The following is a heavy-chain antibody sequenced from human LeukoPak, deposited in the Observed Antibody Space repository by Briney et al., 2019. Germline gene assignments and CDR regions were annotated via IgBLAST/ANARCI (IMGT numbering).Heavy chain of an antibody. CDR2: ISYDGRNK. D-gene: IGHD2-15*01. CDR1: EFTLNNHD. V-gene: IGHV3-30*18. CDR3: AKPRDIDSWAFDV. J-gene: IGHJ3*01. Sequence: GGSLRLSCAASEFTLNNHDMHWVRQAPGKGLEWVAAISYDGRNKYYADSVKGRFTISRDNSKNTLNLQMNSLRTEDTAVFYCAKPRDIDSWAFDVWGQGTMVTVSS.